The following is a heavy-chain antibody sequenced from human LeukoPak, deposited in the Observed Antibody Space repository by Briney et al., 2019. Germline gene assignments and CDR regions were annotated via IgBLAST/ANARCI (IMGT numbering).Heavy chain of an antibody. V-gene: IGHV1-24*01. Sequence: ASVKVSCKVSGYTLTELSMHWVRQAPGKGLEWMGGLDPEDGETIYAQKFQGRVTMTEDTSTDTAYMELSSLRSEDTAVYYCATKGGVWGSYRYTYYFDYWGQGTLVTVSS. CDR1: GYTLTELS. J-gene: IGHJ4*02. CDR2: LDPEDGET. CDR3: ATKGGVWGSYRYTYYFDY. D-gene: IGHD3-16*02.